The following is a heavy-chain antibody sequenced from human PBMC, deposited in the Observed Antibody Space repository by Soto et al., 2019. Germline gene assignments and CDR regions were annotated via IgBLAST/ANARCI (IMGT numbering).Heavy chain of an antibody. CDR3: ARGVTVFGLVSRFWFDP. V-gene: IGHV4-30-4*01. CDR2: IYNSGIT. CDR1: GGSISSGDYS. J-gene: IGHJ5*02. D-gene: IGHD3-3*01. Sequence: SSETLSLTCTVSGGSISSGDYSWSWVRQSPGKGLEWIGHIYNSGITYYNPSLKSRVVISIDTSRNQFSLRLNSLTAADRAVYFCARGVTVFGLVSRFWFDPWGQGNVVTVSS.